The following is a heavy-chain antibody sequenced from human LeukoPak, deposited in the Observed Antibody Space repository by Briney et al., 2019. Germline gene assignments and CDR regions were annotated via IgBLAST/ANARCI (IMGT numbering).Heavy chain of an antibody. D-gene: IGHD3-10*02. Sequence: PGGSLRLSCAASGFSFSHYSMNWVRQAPGKGLEWISYISSSSSTIFYADSVKGRFTISRDNAKNSLYLQMNSLSAEDTAVYYCASEAYVPFHYWGQGTLVTVSS. J-gene: IGHJ4*02. CDR3: ASEAYVPFHY. CDR2: ISSSSSTI. V-gene: IGHV3-48*04. CDR1: GFSFSHYS.